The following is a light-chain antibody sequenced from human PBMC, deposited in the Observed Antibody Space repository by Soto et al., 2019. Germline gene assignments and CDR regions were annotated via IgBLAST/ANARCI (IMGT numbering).Light chain of an antibody. CDR3: QTWDTGIRV. CDR2: DVS. J-gene: IGLJ3*02. V-gene: IGLV2-11*01. Sequence: QSALTQPRSVSGSPGQSVTISCTGTSSDVGGYNYVSWYQQHPGKAPKLMIYDVSKRPSGVPDRFSGSKSGNTASLTISGLQAEDEADYYCQTWDTGIRVFGGGTKLTVL. CDR1: SSDVGGYNY.